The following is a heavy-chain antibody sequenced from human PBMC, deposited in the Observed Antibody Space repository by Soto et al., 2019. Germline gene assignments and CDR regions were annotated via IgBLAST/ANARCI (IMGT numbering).Heavy chain of an antibody. CDR1: GFTFRAMA. CDR2: IWYDGSER. Sequence: QVQLVESGGGVVQPGRSLTLSCAASGFTFRAMAMHWVRQAPGKGLEWVAVIWYDGSERYYGDSFKGRFTISRDNSDDTVYLRMSSLRVEDTAIYYCARDPGIPDGDFPLDHWGQGTLVTVSS. J-gene: IGHJ4*02. CDR3: ARDPGIPDGDFPLDH. V-gene: IGHV3-33*01. D-gene: IGHD2-21*02.